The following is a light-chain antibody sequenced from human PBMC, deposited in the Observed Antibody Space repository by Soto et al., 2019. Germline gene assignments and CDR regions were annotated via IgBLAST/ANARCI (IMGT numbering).Light chain of an antibody. CDR3: QQYGSSPLT. J-gene: IGKJ4*01. CDR2: GAS. V-gene: IGKV3-20*01. CDR1: QSVSSSY. Sequence: EIVLTQSPGTLSLSPGERATLSCRASQSVSSSYLAWYQLKPGQAPRLLIYGASSRATGVPDRFSGSGSGTDFTLTVSRLEPEDFAVYYCQQYGSSPLTFGGGTKVEIK.